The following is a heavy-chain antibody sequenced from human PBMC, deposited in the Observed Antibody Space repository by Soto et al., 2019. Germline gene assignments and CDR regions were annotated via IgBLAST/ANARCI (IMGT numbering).Heavy chain of an antibody. J-gene: IGHJ6*02. CDR3: ARDPYHVLMGNAPNLYGMDV. Sequence: GASVKVSCKASGYTFTTYDISWVRQAPGQGLEWMGRISTYNGNTNYPQSLQGRLTMTTDTSTTTAYMELRSLRSDDTAVYYCARDPYHVLMGNAPNLYGMDVWGQGTTVTVSS. D-gene: IGHD2-8*01. CDR2: ISTYNGNT. CDR1: GYTFTTYD. V-gene: IGHV1-18*01.